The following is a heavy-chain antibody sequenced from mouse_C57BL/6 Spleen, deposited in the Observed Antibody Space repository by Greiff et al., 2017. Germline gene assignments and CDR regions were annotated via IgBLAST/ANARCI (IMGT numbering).Heavy chain of an antibody. J-gene: IGHJ1*03. CDR2: ISDGGSYT. CDR1: GFTFSSYA. V-gene: IGHV5-4*01. Sequence: EVQVVESGGGLVKPGGSLKLSCAASGFTFSSYAMSWVRQTPEKRLEWVATISDGGSYTNYPDNVKGRFTISRDNARNNLYLQMSHLKAEDTAMYDCARDGGSSHWYIEVWGTGTTVTVSS. D-gene: IGHD1-1*01. CDR3: ARDGGSSHWYIEV.